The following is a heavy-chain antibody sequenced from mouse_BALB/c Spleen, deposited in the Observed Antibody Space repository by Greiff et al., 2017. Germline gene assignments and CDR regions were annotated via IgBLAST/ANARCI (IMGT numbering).Heavy chain of an antibody. CDR1: GYTFSSYW. V-gene: IGHV1-9*01. CDR2: ILPGSGST. J-gene: IGHJ2*01. CDR3: ARGERLHYFDY. D-gene: IGHD2-12*01. Sequence: QVQLKQSGAELMKPGASVKISCKATGYTFSSYWIEWVKQRPGRGLEWIGEILPGSGSTNYNEKFKGKATFTADTSSNTAYMQLSSLTSEDSAVYYCARGERLHYFDYWGQGTTLTVSS.